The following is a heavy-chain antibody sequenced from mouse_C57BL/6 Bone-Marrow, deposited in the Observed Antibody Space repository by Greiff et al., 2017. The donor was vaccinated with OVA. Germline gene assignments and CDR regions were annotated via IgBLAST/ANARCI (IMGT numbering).Heavy chain of an antibody. CDR3: ATNYYGSSYVDYAMDY. V-gene: IGHV2-5*01. J-gene: IGHJ4*01. Sequence: VQLQQSGPGLVQPSQSLSITCTVSGFSLTSYDVHWVRQSPGKGLEWLGVIWRGGSTDYNADFMSRLSITKDNSKSQVVFKMNSLQADDTAIYYCATNYYGSSYVDYAMDYWGQGTSVTVSS. D-gene: IGHD1-1*01. CDR1: GFSLTSYD. CDR2: IWRGGST.